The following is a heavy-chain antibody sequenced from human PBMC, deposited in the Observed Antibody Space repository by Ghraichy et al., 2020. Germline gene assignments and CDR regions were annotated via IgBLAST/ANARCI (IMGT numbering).Heavy chain of an antibody. CDR1: GGSFSGYY. J-gene: IGHJ6*02. D-gene: IGHD2-21*01. CDR3: ARDRLGMDV. CDR2: INHSGST. V-gene: IGHV4-34*01. Sequence: ETLSLTCAVYGGSFSGYYWSWIRQPPGKGLEWIGEINHSGSTNYNPSLKSRVTISVDTSKNQFSLKLSSVTAADTAVYYCARDRLGMDVWGQGTTVTVSS.